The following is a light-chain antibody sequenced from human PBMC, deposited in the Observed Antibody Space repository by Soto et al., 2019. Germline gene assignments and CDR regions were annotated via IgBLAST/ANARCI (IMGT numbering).Light chain of an antibody. CDR3: AAWDDSLSGYV. J-gene: IGLJ1*01. CDR1: SSNIGSNY. Sequence: QSVLTQPPSASGTPGQMVTISCSGSSSNIGSNYVYWYQQLPGTAPKLLIYRNNQRPSGVPDRFSGSKSGTSASLAISGLRSEDEADYYCAAWDDSLSGYVFGTGTRSPS. V-gene: IGLV1-47*01. CDR2: RNN.